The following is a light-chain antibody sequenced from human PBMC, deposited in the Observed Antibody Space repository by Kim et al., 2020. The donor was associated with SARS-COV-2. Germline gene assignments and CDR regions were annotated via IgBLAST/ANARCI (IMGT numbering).Light chain of an antibody. Sequence: GQTVNSSCYGSSWNIGNHYVSRYQQLSGTAPKLLIYDNDKRPSGIPDRFSGSKSGTSATLGITGLQTGDESDYYCLTWDSSLRAWVFGGGTQLTVL. CDR1: SWNIGNHY. J-gene: IGLJ2*01. CDR3: LTWDSSLRAWV. V-gene: IGLV1-51*01. CDR2: DND.